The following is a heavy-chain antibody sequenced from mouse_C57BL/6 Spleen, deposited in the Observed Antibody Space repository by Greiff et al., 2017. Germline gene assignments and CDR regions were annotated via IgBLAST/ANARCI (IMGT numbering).Heavy chain of an antibody. CDR2: ISSGGDYI. J-gene: IGHJ1*03. CDR3: TRDYGNYDFDV. Sequence: EVQVVESGEGLVKPGGSLKLSCAASGFTFSSYAMSWVRQTPEKRLEWVAYISSGGDYIYYADTVKGRFTISRDNARNTPYLQMSSLKSEDTAMYYCTRDYGNYDFDVWGTGTTVTVSS. V-gene: IGHV5-9-1*02. D-gene: IGHD2-1*01. CDR1: GFTFSSYA.